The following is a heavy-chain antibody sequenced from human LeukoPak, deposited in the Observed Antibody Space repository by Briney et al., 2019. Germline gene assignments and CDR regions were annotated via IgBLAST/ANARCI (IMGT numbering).Heavy chain of an antibody. V-gene: IGHV3-15*01. CDR3: AHRNTDMVRVDY. CDR2: IKSKTDGETT. Sequence: GGSLRLSCVVSGFSFREAGMSWVRQAPGKGLEWVGRIKSKTDGETTDYAAPVKGRFTISRDDSKNTLYLQMSSLKTEDTAVYFCAHRNTDMVRVDYWGQGTLVTVS. CDR1: GFSFREAG. J-gene: IGHJ4*02. D-gene: IGHD5-18*01.